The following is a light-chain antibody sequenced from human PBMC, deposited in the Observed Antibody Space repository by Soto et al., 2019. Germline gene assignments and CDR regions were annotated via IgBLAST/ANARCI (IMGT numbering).Light chain of an antibody. CDR2: RSD. Sequence: QSALTQPPSASGTPGPRVSISCSGDSSTFATNYVQWYQQLPGAAPKLLIYRSDQRPSGVPERFSGSKTGTSASLTISGLRAEDEAHYYCAAYTGSLNCPVLGGGTQLTVL. V-gene: IGLV1-47*01. CDR3: AAYTGSLNCPV. CDR1: SSTFATNY. J-gene: IGLJ7*01.